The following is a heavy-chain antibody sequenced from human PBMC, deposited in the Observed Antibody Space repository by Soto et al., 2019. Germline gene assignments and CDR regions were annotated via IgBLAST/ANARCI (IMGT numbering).Heavy chain of an antibody. CDR1: GFTFTDYY. CDR3: AAFKFRPIWSDS. CDR2: ISTSGSTI. D-gene: IGHD3-10*01. J-gene: IGHJ4*02. V-gene: IGHV3-11*01. Sequence: WGSLRLSCATSGFTFTDYYMTWIRQASGKGLEWLSYISTSGSTIFYADSVKGRFTISRDNAKNSLYLQMNSLRPEDTALYFCAAFKFRPIWSDSRGQGTLVTVSS.